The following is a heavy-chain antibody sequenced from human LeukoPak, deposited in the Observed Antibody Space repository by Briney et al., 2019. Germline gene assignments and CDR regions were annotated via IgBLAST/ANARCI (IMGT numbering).Heavy chain of an antibody. CDR3: ARGSCSSTSCYLNLDY. J-gene: IGHJ4*02. CDR1: GYTFTGYY. V-gene: IGHV1-2*02. CDR2: INTNSGGT. Sequence: ASVKVSCKASGYTFTGYYMHWVRQAPGQGLEWMGWINTNSGGTNYAQKFQGRVTMTRDTSISTAYMELSRLRSDDTAVYYCARGSCSSTSCYLNLDYWGQGTLVTVSS. D-gene: IGHD2-2*01.